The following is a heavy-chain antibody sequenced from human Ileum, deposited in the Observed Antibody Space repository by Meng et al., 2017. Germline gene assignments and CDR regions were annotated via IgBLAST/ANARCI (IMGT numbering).Heavy chain of an antibody. CDR1: GGSITSGTYY. D-gene: IGHD6-19*01. Sequence: QLRLQESGPGLVKPPETLSLTCTFSGGSITSGTYYWGWICQPPGKGLEWIGSIYYSGNTYYNPSLKSRVTISVDTSKNQFSLKVISVTAAATAVYFCARQEQWLVRGRTDYWGQGTLVTVSS. CDR2: IYYSGNT. J-gene: IGHJ4*02. CDR3: ARQEQWLVRGRTDY. V-gene: IGHV4-39*01.